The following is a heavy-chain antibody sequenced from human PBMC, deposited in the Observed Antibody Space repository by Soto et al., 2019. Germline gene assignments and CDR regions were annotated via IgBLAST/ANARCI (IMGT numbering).Heavy chain of an antibody. D-gene: IGHD3-22*01. CDR2: IHTGGNT. CDR1: GGSISSGVYC. CDR3: ARDLDPYYYDNGAFRDGVDV. Sequence: QVQLQESGPGLVKPSQTLSLTCTVSGGSISSGVYCWTWISQHPEKGLEWIGYIHTGGNTYYNPAVKSRVTISIGTSENLFSLKLDSVPAADTAVYYFARDLDPYYYDNGAFRDGVDVWRRGATVIV. J-gene: IGHJ6*02. V-gene: IGHV4-31*03.